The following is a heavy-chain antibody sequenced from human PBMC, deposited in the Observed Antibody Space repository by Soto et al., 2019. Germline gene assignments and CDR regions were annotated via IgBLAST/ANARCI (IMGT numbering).Heavy chain of an antibody. V-gene: IGHV1-69*01. CDR3: ARSLSHSYSSSWYYFDY. D-gene: IGHD6-13*01. CDR2: IIPIFGTA. J-gene: IGHJ4*02. CDR1: GGTFSSYA. Sequence: QVPLVQSGAEVKKPGSSVKVSCKASGGTFSSYAISWVRQAPGQGLEWMGGIIPIFGTANYAQKFQGRVTITADESTSTAYMELSSLRSEDTAVYYCARSLSHSYSSSWYYFDYWGQGTLVTVSS.